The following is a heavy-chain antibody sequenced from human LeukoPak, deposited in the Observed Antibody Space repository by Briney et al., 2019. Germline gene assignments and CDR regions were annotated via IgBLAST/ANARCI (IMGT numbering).Heavy chain of an antibody. CDR1: GFTFSSYS. Sequence: GGSLRLSCAASGFTFSSYSMNWVRQAPGKGLEWVAFIRYDGSNKYYADSVKGRFTISRDNSKNTLYLQMNSLRAEDTAVYYCAKSDGSLWFGESPPYYYMDVWGKGTTVTVSS. CDR2: IRYDGSNK. D-gene: IGHD3-10*01. CDR3: AKSDGSLWFGESPPYYYMDV. J-gene: IGHJ6*03. V-gene: IGHV3-30*02.